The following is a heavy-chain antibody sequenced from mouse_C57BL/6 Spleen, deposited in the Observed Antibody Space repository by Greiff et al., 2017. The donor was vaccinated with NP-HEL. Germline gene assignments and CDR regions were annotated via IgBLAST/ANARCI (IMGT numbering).Heavy chain of an antibody. CDR1: GFTFSSYA. D-gene: IGHD2-4*01. CDR2: ISDGGSYT. J-gene: IGHJ2*01. CDR3: AREGYDYGIDY. Sequence: EVHLVESGGGLVKPGGSLKLSCAASGFTFSSYAMSWVRQTPEKRLEWVATISDGGSYTYYPDNVKGRFTISRDNAKNNLYLQMSHLKSEDTAMYYCAREGYDYGIDYWGQGTTLTVSS. V-gene: IGHV5-4*01.